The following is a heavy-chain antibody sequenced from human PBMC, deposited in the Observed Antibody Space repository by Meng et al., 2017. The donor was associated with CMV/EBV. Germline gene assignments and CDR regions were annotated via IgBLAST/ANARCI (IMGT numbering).Heavy chain of an antibody. Sequence: SETLSLTCAVYGGSFSGYYWSWIRQPPGKGLEWIGEINHSGSTNYNPSLKSRVTISVDTSKNQFPLKLSSVTAADTAVYYCARGDPVLRFLEWLPRYYGMDVWGQGTTVTVSS. CDR2: INHSGST. CDR1: GGSFSGYY. J-gene: IGHJ6*02. V-gene: IGHV4-34*01. CDR3: ARGDPVLRFLEWLPRYYGMDV. D-gene: IGHD3-3*01.